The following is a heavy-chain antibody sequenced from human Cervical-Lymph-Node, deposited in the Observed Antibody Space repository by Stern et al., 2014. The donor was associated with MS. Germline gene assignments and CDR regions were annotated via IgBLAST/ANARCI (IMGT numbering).Heavy chain of an antibody. V-gene: IGHV3-30*03. D-gene: IGHD2-8*01. Sequence: MQLVESGGAVVQPGGSLRLSCAASGFTFSSYGMHLVRQAPGQGLELVTVISYDGKHKYYAASVKGRFTISRDNSKNTLHLQMNSVTPDDTAIYYCARDYEDTSMLFDHWGQGTLVTVSS. CDR2: ISYDGKHK. CDR1: GFTFSSYG. J-gene: IGHJ4*02. CDR3: ARDYEDTSMLFDH.